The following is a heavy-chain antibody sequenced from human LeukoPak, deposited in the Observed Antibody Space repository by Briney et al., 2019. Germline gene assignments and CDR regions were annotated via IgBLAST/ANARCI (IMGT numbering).Heavy chain of an antibody. D-gene: IGHD3-22*01. CDR3: VKECLVIINYYFDY. CDR1: GFTFSNYA. Sequence: RGSLRLSCSASGFTFSNYAMHWVRQAPGKGLEYVSVISSTGGSTYYADSVKGRFTVSRHNSKNTLYLQMSSLRAEDTAVYYCVKECLVIINYYFDYWGQGTLVTVSS. J-gene: IGHJ4*02. CDR2: ISSTGGST. V-gene: IGHV3-64D*06.